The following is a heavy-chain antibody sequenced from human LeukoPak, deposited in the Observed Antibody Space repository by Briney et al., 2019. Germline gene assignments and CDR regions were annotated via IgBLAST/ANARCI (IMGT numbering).Heavy chain of an antibody. CDR2: ISYDGSNK. D-gene: IGHD3-22*01. J-gene: IGHJ4*02. V-gene: IGHV3-30-3*01. Sequence: PGGSLRLSCAASGFTFSSYAMHWVRQAPGKGLEWVAVISYDGSNKYYADSVKGRFTISRDNPKNTLYLQMNSLRAEDTAVYYCARGILNSGYYYYWGQGTLVTVSS. CDR1: GFTFSSYA. CDR3: ARGILNSGYYYY.